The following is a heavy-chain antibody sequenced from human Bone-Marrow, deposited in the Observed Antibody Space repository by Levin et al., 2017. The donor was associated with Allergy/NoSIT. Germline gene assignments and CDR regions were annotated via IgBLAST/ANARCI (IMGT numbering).Heavy chain of an antibody. CDR2: IGYTADSI. V-gene: IGHV3-48*01. J-gene: IGHJ4*02. Sequence: PGGSLRLSCAASGLSFSSSNMNWVRQAPGKGLEWISYIGYTADSIFYADSVKGRFTVSRDNAKNSLYLQMNSLRVEDTAVYYCVRGTTSNLGHWGQGTLVTVSS. CDR1: GLSFSSSN. D-gene: IGHD2/OR15-2a*01. CDR3: VRGTTSNLGH.